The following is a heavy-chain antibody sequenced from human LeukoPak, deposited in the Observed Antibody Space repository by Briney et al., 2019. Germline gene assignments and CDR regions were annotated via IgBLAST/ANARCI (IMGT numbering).Heavy chain of an antibody. D-gene: IGHD3-10*01. Sequence: SETLSLTCSVSGGSISTSDHFWGWIRQPPGKNLEWIGSIYYSGSTYYSSFLRSRITESVDMSKNQFSLKLTSVTAADTAVYYCARHPSYYYGSGSYWPFDPWGQGTLVTVSS. CDR3: ARHPSYYYGSGSYWPFDP. CDR1: GGSISTSDHF. J-gene: IGHJ5*02. CDR2: IYYSGST. V-gene: IGHV4-39*07.